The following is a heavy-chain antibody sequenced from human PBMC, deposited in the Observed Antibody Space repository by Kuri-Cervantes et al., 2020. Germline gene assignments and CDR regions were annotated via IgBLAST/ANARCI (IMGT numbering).Heavy chain of an antibody. Sequence: GGSLRLSCAGSGFTFSNYAVTWVRQAPGKGLEWVSAISGSGGSTYYADSVKGRFTISRDNSKNMLHLHMSRRREDDTAVYYCAKDVLSGVTALYMDVWGKGTAVTVSS. CDR2: ISGSGGST. CDR3: AKDVLSGVTALYMDV. D-gene: IGHD2-8*01. CDR1: GFTFSNYA. J-gene: IGHJ6*03. V-gene: IGHV3-23*01.